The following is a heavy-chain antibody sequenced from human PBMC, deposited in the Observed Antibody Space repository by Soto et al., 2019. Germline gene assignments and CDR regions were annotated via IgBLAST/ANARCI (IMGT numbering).Heavy chain of an antibody. V-gene: IGHV1-69*12. Sequence: QVQLEQSGAEVKKPGSSVKVSCKASGGTFRNSAISWVRQAPGQGLEWMGGIMPIFRTPDYAQKFQGRVTITADESTNTVYMELSGLRSGDTAVYFCWRDNVRPQLSGNYYYMLDVWGHGTTVTVSS. CDR2: IMPIFRTP. D-gene: IGHD6-25*01. J-gene: IGHJ6*01. CDR1: GGTFRNSA. CDR3: WRDNVRPQLSGNYYYMLDV.